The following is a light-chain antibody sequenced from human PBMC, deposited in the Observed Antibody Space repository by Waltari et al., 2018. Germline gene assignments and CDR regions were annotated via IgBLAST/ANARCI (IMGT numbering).Light chain of an antibody. Sequence: QSALTQPRSVSGSPGQSVTISCTGTSGDVGGYNYVSWYQQHPGKAPKLMIDDVSERPSGVPDRFSGSKSGNTASLTISGLQADDEADYYCSSYVGSQTVVFGGGTKLTVL. CDR3: SSYVGSQTVV. CDR2: DVS. J-gene: IGLJ2*01. CDR1: SGDVGGYNY. V-gene: IGLV2-11*01.